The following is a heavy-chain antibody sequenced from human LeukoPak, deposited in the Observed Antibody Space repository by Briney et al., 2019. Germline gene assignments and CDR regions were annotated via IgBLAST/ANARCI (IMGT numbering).Heavy chain of an antibody. CDR1: GFSFRSFV. CDR2: IRYDGSVK. Sequence: PGGSLRLSCVASGFSFRSFVMHWVRQAPGKGLDWVACIRYDGSVKYYADSVKGRFTISRDNPKNTLFLQMNSLRPEDTAVYYCAEDRTAAGDYEDYWGQGTLVTVSS. J-gene: IGHJ4*02. CDR3: AEDRTAAGDYEDY. D-gene: IGHD6-13*01. V-gene: IGHV3-30*02.